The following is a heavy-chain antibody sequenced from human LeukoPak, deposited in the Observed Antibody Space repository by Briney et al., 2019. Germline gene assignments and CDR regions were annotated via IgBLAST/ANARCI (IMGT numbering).Heavy chain of an antibody. J-gene: IGHJ4*02. CDR3: AKDDLPDYAAVDY. CDR2: IRYDGSNK. Sequence: GGSLRLSCAASGFTFSSYGIHWVRQAPGKGLEWVAFIRYDGSNKYYADSVKGRFTISRDNSKNTLYLQMNSLRAEDTAVYYCAKDDLPDYAAVDYWGQGTLVTVSS. V-gene: IGHV3-30*02. D-gene: IGHD4-17*01. CDR1: GFTFSSYG.